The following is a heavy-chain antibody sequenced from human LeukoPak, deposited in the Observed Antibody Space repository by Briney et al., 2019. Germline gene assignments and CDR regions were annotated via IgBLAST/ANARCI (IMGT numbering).Heavy chain of an antibody. CDR3: ARSGYNSGWAFDF. CDR1: GYTFIDYY. D-gene: IGHD6-19*01. V-gene: IGHV1-2*02. Sequence: ASVKVSCKASGYTFIDYYMHWVRQAPGQGLEWIGWMNPNGGATDYAQNFQGRVTLTRDTSISTAYMELSSLRSDDTAVYYCARSGYNSGWAFDFWGQGTLVTVSS. J-gene: IGHJ4*02. CDR2: MNPNGGAT.